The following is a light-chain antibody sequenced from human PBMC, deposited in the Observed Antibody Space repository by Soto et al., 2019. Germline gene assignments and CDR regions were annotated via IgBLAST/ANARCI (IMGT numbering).Light chain of an antibody. Sequence: QSALTQPASVSGSPGQSITISCTGTSSDVGNYNYVSWYQQYPGRVPKLLIYMVSNRASGVSNRFSGSKSGNTASLTISGLQAEDEADYFCTSPTPGSLYVXGTGTKVT. CDR3: TSPTPGSLYV. CDR1: SSDVGNYNY. V-gene: IGLV2-14*01. CDR2: MVS. J-gene: IGLJ1*01.